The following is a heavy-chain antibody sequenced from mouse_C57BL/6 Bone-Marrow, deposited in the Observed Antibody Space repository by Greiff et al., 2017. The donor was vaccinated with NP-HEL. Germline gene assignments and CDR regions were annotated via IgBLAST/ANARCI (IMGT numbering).Heavy chain of an antibody. CDR2: IYPGNSDT. CDR3: TRAHYSNYGYAMDY. J-gene: IGHJ4*01. Sequence: EVQLQQSGTVLARPGASVKMSCKTSGYTFTSYWMHWVKQRPGQGLEWIGAIYPGNSDTSYNQKFKGKAKLTAVTSASTAYMELSSLTNEDSAVYYCTRAHYSNYGYAMDYWGQGTSVTVSS. V-gene: IGHV1-5*01. CDR1: GYTFTSYW. D-gene: IGHD2-5*01.